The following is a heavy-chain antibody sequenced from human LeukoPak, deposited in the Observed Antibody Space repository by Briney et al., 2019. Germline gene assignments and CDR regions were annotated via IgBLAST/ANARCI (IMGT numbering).Heavy chain of an antibody. V-gene: IGHV1-18*01. CDR1: GYTFTSYG. Sequence: ASVKVSCKASGYTFTSYGISWVRQAPGQGPEWMGWISAYNGATNYAQKLQGRVTMTTDTSANTPYMELRSLTSDDTALYYCARSPSSSGWYADYWGLGTLVTVSS. D-gene: IGHD6-19*01. CDR3: ARSPSSSGWYADY. J-gene: IGHJ4*02. CDR2: ISAYNGAT.